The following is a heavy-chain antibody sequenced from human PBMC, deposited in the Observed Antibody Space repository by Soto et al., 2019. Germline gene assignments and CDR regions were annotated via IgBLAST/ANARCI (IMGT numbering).Heavy chain of an antibody. CDR1: CGSISSYY. V-gene: IGHV4-4*07. CDR3: ARDSSSPQGYYYYYYGMDV. D-gene: IGHD6-6*01. J-gene: IGHJ6*02. Sequence: KTSETLSVTCTVSCGSISSYYWSWIRQPAGKGLEWIGRIYTSGSTNYNPSLKSRVTMSVDTSKNQFSLQLSSVTAADTAVYYCARDSSSPQGYYYYYYGMDVWGQGTTVTVSS. CDR2: IYTSGST.